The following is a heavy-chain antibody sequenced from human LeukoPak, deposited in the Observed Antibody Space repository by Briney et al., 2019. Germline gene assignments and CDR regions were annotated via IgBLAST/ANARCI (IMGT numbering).Heavy chain of an antibody. Sequence: PGGSLRLSCATSGFSFVDYTMHWVRQVPGKGLEWVSLINWDGGSTYYIDSVKGRFSISRDSSKNSLYLQMNSLRPEDTALYYCAKDVSLTGDHADYWGQGTLVTVSS. CDR1: GFSFVDYT. V-gene: IGHV3-43D*03. D-gene: IGHD7-27*01. J-gene: IGHJ4*02. CDR3: AKDVSLTGDHADY. CDR2: INWDGGST.